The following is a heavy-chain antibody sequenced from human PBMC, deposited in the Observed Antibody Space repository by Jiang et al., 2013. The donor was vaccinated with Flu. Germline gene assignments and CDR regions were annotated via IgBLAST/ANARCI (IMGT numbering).Heavy chain of an antibody. CDR2: SLSGST. CDR3: ARRQDYWSGYSNYFDP. CDR1: GGSISRSSYY. J-gene: IGHJ5*02. V-gene: IGHV4-39*01. Sequence: GPGLVKPSETLSLICTVSGGSISRSSYYWGWIRQPPGKGLEWIGSLSGSTYYNPSLKSRVTISEDTSKNQFSLRLSSVTAADTAVYYCARRQDYWSGYSNYFDPWGPGNPGHRLL. D-gene: IGHD3-3*01.